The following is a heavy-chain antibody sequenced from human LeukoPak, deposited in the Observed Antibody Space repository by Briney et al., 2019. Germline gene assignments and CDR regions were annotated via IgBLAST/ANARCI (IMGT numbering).Heavy chain of an antibody. CDR2: ISAYNGNT. Sequence: ASVKVSCKASGYTFTSYGISWVRQAPGQGLEWMGWISAYNGNTNYAQKLQGRVTMTTDTSTSTAYVELRSLRSDDTAVYYCARAEIVVPAEANAFDIWGQGTMVTVSS. J-gene: IGHJ3*02. CDR3: ARAEIVVPAEANAFDI. CDR1: GYTFTSYG. D-gene: IGHD2-2*01. V-gene: IGHV1-18*01.